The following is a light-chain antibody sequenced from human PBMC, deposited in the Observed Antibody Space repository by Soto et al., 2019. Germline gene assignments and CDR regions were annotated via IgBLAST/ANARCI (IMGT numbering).Light chain of an antibody. Sequence: EIVLTQSPATLSLSPGERATLSCRASQSVSSYLAWYHQKPGQAPRLLIYDASNRATGIPARFSGSGSGTDFTLTISSLEPEDFADYYCQQRSNWPPWTFGQGTKVDIK. V-gene: IGKV3-11*01. CDR1: QSVSSY. J-gene: IGKJ1*01. CDR3: QQRSNWPPWT. CDR2: DAS.